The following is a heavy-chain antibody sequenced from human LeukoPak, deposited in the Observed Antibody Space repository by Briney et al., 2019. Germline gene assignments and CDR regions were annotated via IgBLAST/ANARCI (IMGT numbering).Heavy chain of an antibody. CDR2: ISSRSYYI. D-gene: IGHD3-10*01. J-gene: IGHJ5*02. CDR3: ARDLYGSGTHWNNWFDP. V-gene: IGHV3-21*04. CDR1: GFSFPYG. Sequence: GGSLRLSCEASGFSFPYGMSWVRQAPGKGLEWVSSISSRSYYIFYADSVKGRFTISRDNAKNSLYLQMSSLRAEDTAVYYCARDLYGSGTHWNNWFDPWGQGTLVTVSS.